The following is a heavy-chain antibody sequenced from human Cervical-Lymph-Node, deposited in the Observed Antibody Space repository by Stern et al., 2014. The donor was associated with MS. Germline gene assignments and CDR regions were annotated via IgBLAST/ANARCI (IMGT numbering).Heavy chain of an antibody. J-gene: IGHJ4*02. CDR1: GDSISSYTHY. CDR2: VYYSGGT. D-gene: IGHD2-8*02. CDR3: AKHACTGAACPFDL. Sequence: VQLVESGPGLVKPSETLSLTCAVSGDSISSYTHYWAWIRQPPGKGLEWIGSVYYSGGTYYNPSLKSPVTISVDTSKNHFSLGLNSVTAADTAVYYCAKHACTGAACPFDLWGQGTLVTVSS. V-gene: IGHV4-39*01.